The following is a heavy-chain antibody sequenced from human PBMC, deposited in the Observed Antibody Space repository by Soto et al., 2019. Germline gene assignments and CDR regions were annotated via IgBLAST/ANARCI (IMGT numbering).Heavy chain of an antibody. V-gene: IGHV1-69*13. CDR2: IIPIFGTA. J-gene: IGHJ6*02. CDR1: GGTFSSYA. Sequence: ASVKVSCKASGGTFSSYAISWVRQAPGQGLEWMGGIIPIFGTANYAQKFQGRVTITADESTSTAYMELSSLRSEDTAVYYCASGSSRLPAVAEYYYYYGMDVWGQGTTVTVSS. D-gene: IGHD2-2*01. CDR3: ASGSSRLPAVAEYYYYYGMDV.